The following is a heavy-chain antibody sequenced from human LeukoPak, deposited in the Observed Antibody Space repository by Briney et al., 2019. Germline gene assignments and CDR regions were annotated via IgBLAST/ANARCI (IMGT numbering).Heavy chain of an antibody. CDR3: AGVFDSSGYYPDDFDI. D-gene: IGHD3-22*01. V-gene: IGHV4-31*03. J-gene: IGHJ3*02. CDR1: GASITSGGYF. CDR2: IYYSGST. Sequence: PSQTLSLTCTVSGASITSGGYFWNWIRQHPEKGLEWIGHIYYSGSTYYNPSLKSRVTISVDTSKNQFSLKLSSVTAADTAVYYCAGVFDSSGYYPDDFDIWGQGTMVTVSS.